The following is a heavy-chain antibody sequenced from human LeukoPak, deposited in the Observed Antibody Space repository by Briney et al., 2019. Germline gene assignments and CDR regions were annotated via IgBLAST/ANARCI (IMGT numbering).Heavy chain of an antibody. V-gene: IGHV1-8*01. D-gene: IGHD3-22*01. CDR3: ARGPPKLIVVVIKRYYFDY. CDR2: MNPNSGNT. J-gene: IGHJ4*02. CDR1: GYTFTSYD. Sequence: APVKVSCKASGYTFTSYDINWVRQATGQGLEWMGWMNPNSGNTGYAQKFQGRVTMTRNTSISTAYMELSSLRSEDTAVYYCARGPPKLIVVVIKRYYFDYWGQGTLVTVSS.